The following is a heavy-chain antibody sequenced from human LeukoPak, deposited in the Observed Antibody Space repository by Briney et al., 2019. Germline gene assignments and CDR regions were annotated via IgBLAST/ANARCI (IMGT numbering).Heavy chain of an antibody. J-gene: IGHJ4*02. D-gene: IGHD5-18*01. CDR2: IYHSGST. V-gene: IGHV4-4*02. CDR1: GGSITSRHW. CDR3: ARDRGDTATIDY. Sequence: PSETLSLTCAVSGGSITSRHWWSWVRQPPGKGLEWIGEIYHSGSTNYNPSLESRVTISLDKSKNQFSLKLSSATAADTAVYYCARDRGDTATIDYWGQGTLVTVSS.